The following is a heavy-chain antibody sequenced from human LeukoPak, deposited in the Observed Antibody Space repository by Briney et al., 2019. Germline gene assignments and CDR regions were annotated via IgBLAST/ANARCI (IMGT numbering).Heavy chain of an antibody. CDR2: INHSGST. CDR1: GGSFSGYY. V-gene: IGHV4-34*01. CDR3: AGRGVVTASPNY. Sequence: SETLSLTCAVYGGSFSGYYWSWIRQPPGKELEWIGEINHSGSTNYNPSLKSRVTISVDTSKNQFSLKLSSVTAADTAVYYCAGRGVVTASPNYWGQGTLVTVSS. J-gene: IGHJ4*02. D-gene: IGHD2-21*02.